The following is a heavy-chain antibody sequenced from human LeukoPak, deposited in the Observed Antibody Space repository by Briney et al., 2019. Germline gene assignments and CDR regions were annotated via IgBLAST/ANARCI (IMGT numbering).Heavy chain of an antibody. V-gene: IGHV4-59*08. D-gene: IGHD5-18*01. CDR2: IYDGGN. CDR1: GGSITSYY. Sequence: SETLSLTCTVSGGSITSYYWSWTRQPPGKGLEWIGYIYDGGNYYNPSLKSRVTISIDTSKNQFSLNLNSVTAADTAVYYCARHQYNYGAWFFDYWGQGTLVTVSS. CDR3: ARHQYNYGAWFFDY. J-gene: IGHJ4*02.